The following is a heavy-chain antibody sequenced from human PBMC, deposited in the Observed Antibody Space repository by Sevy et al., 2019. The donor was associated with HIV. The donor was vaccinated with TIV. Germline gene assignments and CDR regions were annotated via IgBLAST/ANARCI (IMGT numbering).Heavy chain of an antibody. V-gene: IGHV3-66*01. CDR1: GFTVSSNY. D-gene: IGHD3-22*01. J-gene: IGHJ4*02. CDR3: AISTYYYDRSGYYLYYFDY. CDR2: IYSGGST. Sequence: GGSLRLSCAASGFTVSSNYMSWVRQAPGKGLEWVSVIYSGGSTYYADSVKGRFTISRDNSKNTLYLQMNSLRAEDTAVYYCAISTYYYDRSGYYLYYFDYWGQGTLVTVSS.